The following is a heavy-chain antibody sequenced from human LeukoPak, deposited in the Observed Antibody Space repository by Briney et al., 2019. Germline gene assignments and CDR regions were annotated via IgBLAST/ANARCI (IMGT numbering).Heavy chain of an antibody. V-gene: IGHV4-59*08. Sequence: SETLSLTCTVSGGSISSYYWSWIRQPPGKGLEGIGYIYYSGSTNYNPSLNSRVTISVDTSKNQFSMKLSSVTAADTAVYYCARLNDFWSGYDYWGQGTLVTVSS. CDR3: ARLNDFWSGYDY. CDR2: IYYSGST. D-gene: IGHD3-3*01. CDR1: GGSISSYY. J-gene: IGHJ4*02.